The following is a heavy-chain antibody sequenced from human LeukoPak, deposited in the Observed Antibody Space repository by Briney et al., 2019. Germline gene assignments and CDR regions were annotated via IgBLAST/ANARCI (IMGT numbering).Heavy chain of an antibody. CDR3: VKDWVYSYGPVGGYYFDY. J-gene: IGHJ4*02. Sequence: GRSLRLSCAASGFTFSSYGMHWVRQAPGKGLEYVSAISSNGGSTYYADSVKGRFTISRDNSKNTLYLQMSSLRAEDTAVYYCVKDWVYSYGPVGGYYFDYWGQGTLVTVSS. D-gene: IGHD5-18*01. CDR1: GFTFSSYG. V-gene: IGHV3-64D*06. CDR2: ISSNGGST.